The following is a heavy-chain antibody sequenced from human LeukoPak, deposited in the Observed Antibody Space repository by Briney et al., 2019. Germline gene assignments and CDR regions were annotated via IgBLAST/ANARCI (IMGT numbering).Heavy chain of an antibody. Sequence: PSVKLSCKASGGTFSSYAISWVRQAPGQGLEWMGRIIPIFGIANYAQKFQGRVTITADKSTSTAYMELSSLRSEDTAVYYCARGKVVVENWFDPWGQGTLVTVSS. V-gene: IGHV1-69*04. J-gene: IGHJ5*02. D-gene: IGHD2-2*01. CDR3: ARGKVVVENWFDP. CDR2: IIPIFGIA. CDR1: GGTFSSYA.